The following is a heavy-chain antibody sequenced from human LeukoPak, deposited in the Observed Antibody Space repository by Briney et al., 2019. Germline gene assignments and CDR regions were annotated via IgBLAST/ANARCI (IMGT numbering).Heavy chain of an antibody. V-gene: IGHV3-9*01. J-gene: IGHJ4*02. CDR2: ISWNSGSI. Sequence: PGGSLRLSCAASGFTFDDYAMHWVRQVPGKGLEWVSGISWNSGSIGYADSVKGRFTISRDNAKNSLYLQMNSLRAEDTALYYCATVAAGSFDYWGQGTLVTVSS. CDR1: GFTFDDYA. D-gene: IGHD6-13*01. CDR3: ATVAAGSFDY.